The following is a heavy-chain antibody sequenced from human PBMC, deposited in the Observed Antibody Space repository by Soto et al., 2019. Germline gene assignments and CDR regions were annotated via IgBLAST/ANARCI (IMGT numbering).Heavy chain of an antibody. J-gene: IGHJ4*02. Sequence: AGGSLRLSCAASGFTFRNYGMHWVRQAPGKGLEWVAGISYDGSNEYYADSMKGRFTISRDNSKNTLYLQMHSLRAEDTAVYFCAKDRRGKNYSLLDYWGQGTLVTVSS. CDR1: GFTFRNYG. CDR2: ISYDGSNE. CDR3: AKDRRGKNYSLLDY. D-gene: IGHD2-15*01. V-gene: IGHV3-30*18.